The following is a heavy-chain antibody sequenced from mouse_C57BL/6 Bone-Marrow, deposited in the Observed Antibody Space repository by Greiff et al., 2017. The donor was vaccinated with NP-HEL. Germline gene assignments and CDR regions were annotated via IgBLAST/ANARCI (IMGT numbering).Heavy chain of an antibody. V-gene: IGHV7-1*01. J-gene: IGHJ3*01. D-gene: IGHD4-1*01. CDR2: SRNKANDYTT. Sequence: EVKLMESGGGLVQSGRSLRLSCATSGFTFSDFYMEWVRQAPGKGLEWIAASRNKANDYTTEYSASVKGRFIVSRDTSQSILYLQMNALRAEDTAIYYCARDADELGPFAYWGQGTLVTVSA. CDR3: ARDADELGPFAY. CDR1: GFTFSDFY.